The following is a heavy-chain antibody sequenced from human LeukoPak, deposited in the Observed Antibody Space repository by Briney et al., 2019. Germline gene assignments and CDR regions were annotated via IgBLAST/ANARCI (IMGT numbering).Heavy chain of an antibody. CDR3: ARGRYYGSGSYYNY. D-gene: IGHD3-10*01. Sequence: PSETLSLTCAVYGGSFSGYYWSWIRQPPGKGLEWIGEINHSGSTNYNPSLKSRVTTSVDTSKNQFSLKLSSVTAADTAVYYCARGRYYGSGSYYNYWGQGTLVTVSS. V-gene: IGHV4-34*01. CDR2: INHSGST. J-gene: IGHJ4*02. CDR1: GGSFSGYY.